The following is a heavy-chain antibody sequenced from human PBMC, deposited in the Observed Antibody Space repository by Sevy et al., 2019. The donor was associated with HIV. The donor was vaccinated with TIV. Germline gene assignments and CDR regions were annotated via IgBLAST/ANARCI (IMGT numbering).Heavy chain of an antibody. CDR3: ARHRAHGSGCLQD. CDR1: GFTFSDYY. CDR2: ISSSSSYT. D-gene: IGHD3-10*01. Sequence: GGSLRLSCAASGFTFSDYYMSWIRQAPGKGLEWVSYISSSSSYTNYAHSVKGRFTISRDNAKNSLYLQMNSLRAEDTAVYYCARHRAHGSGCLQDWGQGTLVTVSS. V-gene: IGHV3-11*06. J-gene: IGHJ4*02.